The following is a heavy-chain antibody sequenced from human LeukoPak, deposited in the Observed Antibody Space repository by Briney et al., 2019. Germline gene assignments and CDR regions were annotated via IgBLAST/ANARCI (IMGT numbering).Heavy chain of an antibody. CDR1: GGSISSSS. J-gene: IGHJ4*02. Sequence: LSLTCTVSGGSISSSSYYWGWIRQPPGKGLEWVAVISYDGSNKYYADSVKGRFTISRDNSKNTLYLQMNSLRAEDTAVYYCAKDRSCSGGSCYSFDYWGQGTLVTVSS. CDR2: ISYDGSNK. CDR3: AKDRSCSGGSCYSFDY. V-gene: IGHV3-30*18. D-gene: IGHD2-15*01.